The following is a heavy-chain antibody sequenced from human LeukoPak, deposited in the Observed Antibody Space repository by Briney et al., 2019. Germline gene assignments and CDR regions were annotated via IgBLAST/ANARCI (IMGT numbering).Heavy chain of an antibody. V-gene: IGHV3-21*01. CDR3: ASTPGYYDILTGYYIYFDY. CDR2: ISSSSSYI. J-gene: IGHJ4*02. D-gene: IGHD3-9*01. Sequence: GGSLRLSCAASGFTFSSYSMNRVRQAPGKGLEWVSSISSSSSYIYYADSVKGRFTISRDNAKNSLYLQMNSLRAEDTAVYYCASTPGYYDILTGYYIYFDYWGQGTLVTVSS. CDR1: GFTFSSYS.